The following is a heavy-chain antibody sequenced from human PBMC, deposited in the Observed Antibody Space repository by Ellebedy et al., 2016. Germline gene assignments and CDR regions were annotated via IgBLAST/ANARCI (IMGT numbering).Heavy chain of an antibody. CDR3: IPLRDAYRNWFDP. Sequence: GGSLRLSCAASGFTVSTNYMKWVRQAPGKGLEWVSAIFSDGNTYYADSVKGRFTISRDNSKNTLYLQMNSLKTEDTAVYYCIPLRDAYRNWFDPWGQGTLVTVSS. CDR2: IFSDGNT. V-gene: IGHV3-53*01. D-gene: IGHD5-24*01. J-gene: IGHJ5*02. CDR1: GFTVSTNY.